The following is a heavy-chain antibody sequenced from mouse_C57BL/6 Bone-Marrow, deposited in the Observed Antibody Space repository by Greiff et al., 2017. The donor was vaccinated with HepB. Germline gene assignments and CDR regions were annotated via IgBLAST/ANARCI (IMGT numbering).Heavy chain of an antibody. CDR1: GYTFTSYW. V-gene: IGHV1-74*01. D-gene: IGHD1-1*01. J-gene: IGHJ3*01. Sequence: LVESGAELVKPGASVKVSCKASGYTFTSYWMHWVKQRPGQGLEWIGRIHPSDSDTNYNQKFKGKATLTVDKSSSTAYMQLSSLTSEDSAVYYCAIEGPYYGRTWFAYWGQGTLVTVSA. CDR3: AIEGPYYGRTWFAY. CDR2: IHPSDSDT.